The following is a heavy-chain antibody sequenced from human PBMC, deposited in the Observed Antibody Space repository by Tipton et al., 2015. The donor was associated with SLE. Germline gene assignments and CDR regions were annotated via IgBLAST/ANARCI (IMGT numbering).Heavy chain of an antibody. CDR1: GASISDYY. Sequence: TLSLTCTVSGASISDYYWAWNRQSPAKGLEWIGYIDYSGSVNYNPSLKSRVTISVDTSKNQFSLKLSSVTAADTAVYYCALDYDILTGRGNFDYWGQGTLVTVSS. J-gene: IGHJ4*02. CDR3: ALDYDILTGRGNFDY. CDR2: IDYSGSV. V-gene: IGHV4-59*04. D-gene: IGHD3-9*01.